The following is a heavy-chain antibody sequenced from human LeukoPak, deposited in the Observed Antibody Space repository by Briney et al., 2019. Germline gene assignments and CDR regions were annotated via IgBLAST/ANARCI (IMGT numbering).Heavy chain of an antibody. V-gene: IGHV3-23*01. D-gene: IGHD3-10*01. J-gene: IGHJ4*02. CDR3: ARDLLWFGESSVG. CDR2: ISGNGYST. CDR1: GFTFDRYS. Sequence: GGSLRLSCAASGFTFDRYSMNWVRQAPGRGLEWVSTISGNGYSTFYADSVKGRFTISRDNSNNTLYLQMNALRADDAALYYCARDLLWFGESSVGWGQGSLVAVSS.